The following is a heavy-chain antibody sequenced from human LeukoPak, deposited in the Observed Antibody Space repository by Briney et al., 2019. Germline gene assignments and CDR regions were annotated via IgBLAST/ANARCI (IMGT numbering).Heavy chain of an antibody. CDR1: GFTFSSYA. J-gene: IGHJ3*02. V-gene: IGHV3-23*01. CDR3: ARGGRGSAAVVAPRSFDI. CDR2: ISGSGDST. Sequence: GGSLRLSCAASGFTFSSYAMSWVRQAPGKGLEWVSAISGSGDSTYYADSVKGRFIISRDISKDTLYLQMNSLRAEDSALYYCARGGRGSAAVVAPRSFDIWGQGTMVTVSS. D-gene: IGHD3-22*01.